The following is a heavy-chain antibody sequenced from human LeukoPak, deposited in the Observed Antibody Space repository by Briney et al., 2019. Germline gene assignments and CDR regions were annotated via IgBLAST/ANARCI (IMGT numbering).Heavy chain of an antibody. CDR3: ARDEPGIAVAGIGVS. J-gene: IGHJ5*02. Sequence: ASVKVSCKASGYTFTSYYMHWVRQAPGQGLEWMGIINPSGGSTSYAQKFQGRVTMTRDTSTSTVYMELSSLRSEDTAVYYCARDEPGIAVAGIGVSWGQATLVTVSS. CDR1: GYTFTSYY. CDR2: INPSGGST. V-gene: IGHV1-46*03. D-gene: IGHD6-19*01.